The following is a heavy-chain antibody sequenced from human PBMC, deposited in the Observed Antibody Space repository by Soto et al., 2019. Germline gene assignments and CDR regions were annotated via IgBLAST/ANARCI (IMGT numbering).Heavy chain of an antibody. CDR3: ARAVPFCLGP. V-gene: IGHV4-4*02. Sequence: QVQLQESGPGLVKPSGTLSLTCAISGGSISSNEWWSWVRQPPGKGLEWIGEIYDTVTTNYNPSLKSRVPISIDKSKPQFSLKLTSRTAADTAVYYCARAVPFCLGPWGQGTLVTVSS. D-gene: IGHD3-16*01. CDR1: GGSISSNEW. J-gene: IGHJ5*02. CDR2: IYDTVTT.